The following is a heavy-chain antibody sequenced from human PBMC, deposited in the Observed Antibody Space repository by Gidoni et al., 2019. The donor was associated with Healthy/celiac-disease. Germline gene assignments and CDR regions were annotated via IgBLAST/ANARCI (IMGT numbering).Heavy chain of an antibody. CDR3: TRLPPARDYFDY. V-gene: IGHV3-73*01. CDR2: IRSKANSYAT. J-gene: IGHJ4*02. CDR1: GFTFSGSA. Sequence: EVQLVESGGGLVQPGGSLKLSCAASGFTFSGSAMHWVRQASGKGLEWVGRIRSKANSYATAYAASVKGRFTISRDDSKNTAYLQMNSLKTEDTAVYYCTRLPPARDYFDYWGQGTLVTVSS. D-gene: IGHD6-6*01.